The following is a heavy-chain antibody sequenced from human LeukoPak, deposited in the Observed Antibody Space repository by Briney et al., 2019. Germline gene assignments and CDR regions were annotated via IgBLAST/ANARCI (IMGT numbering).Heavy chain of an antibody. J-gene: IGHJ4*02. V-gene: IGHV5-51*01. CDR1: GYNFNTYW. CDR3: ARHGRYCSSTSCYDGIDY. CDR2: IYPGDSDT. Sequence: GESLKISCKTSGYNFNTYWIGWVRQKPGKGLEWMGIIYPGDSDTKYSPPFEGQVTISADKSISTAYLQWSSLKASDTAMYYCARHGRYCSSTSCYDGIDYWGQGTLVTVSS. D-gene: IGHD2-2*01.